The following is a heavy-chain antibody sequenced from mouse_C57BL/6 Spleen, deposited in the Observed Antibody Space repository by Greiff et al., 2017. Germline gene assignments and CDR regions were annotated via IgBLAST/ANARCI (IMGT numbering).Heavy chain of an antibody. CDR2: IYPGSGST. CDR3: TRFSYDYGDGFDY. D-gene: IGHD2-4*01. V-gene: IGHV1-55*01. CDR1: GYTFTSYW. J-gene: IGHJ2*01. Sequence: VQLQQPGAELVKPGASVKMSCKASGYTFTSYWITWVKQRPGQGLEWIGVIYPGSGSTNYNETFKSKATLTVDTSSSTAYMQLSSLTSEDSAVYCCTRFSYDYGDGFDYWGQGTTLTVSS.